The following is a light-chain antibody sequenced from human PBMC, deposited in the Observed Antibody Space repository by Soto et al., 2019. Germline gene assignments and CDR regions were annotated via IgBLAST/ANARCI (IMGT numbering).Light chain of an antibody. J-gene: IGKJ4*02. V-gene: IGKV3-20*01. Sequence: EIVLTQSPGTLSLSPGERATLSCRASQSVSSSYLAWYQQKPGQAPRLLIYGASSRATAIPGRFSGSGSGTDFTLTISRLEPEEFAVYYCQQYCSSPRTFGGGTKVEIK. CDR2: GAS. CDR3: QQYCSSPRT. CDR1: QSVSSSY.